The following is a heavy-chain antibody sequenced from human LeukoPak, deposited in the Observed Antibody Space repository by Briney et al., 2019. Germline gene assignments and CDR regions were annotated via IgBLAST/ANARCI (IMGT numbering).Heavy chain of an antibody. CDR1: GGSISSSNYY. V-gene: IGHV4-39*01. D-gene: IGHD5-12*01. Sequence: SETLSLTCTVSGGSISSSNYYWGWIRQPPGKGLVWIGSIYYSGSTYYNPSLKSRVTISVDTSKNQFSLQLSSVTAADTAVYYCTRRRIVATIDYWGQGTLVTVSS. CDR2: IYYSGST. J-gene: IGHJ4*02. CDR3: TRRRIVATIDY.